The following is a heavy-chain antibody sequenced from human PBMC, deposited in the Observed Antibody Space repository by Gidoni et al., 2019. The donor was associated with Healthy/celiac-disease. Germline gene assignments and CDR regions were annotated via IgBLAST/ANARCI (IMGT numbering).Heavy chain of an antibody. CDR3: ARDPGFVVVVYGMDV. V-gene: IGHV3-33*01. Sequence: QVQLVESGGGVVQPGRSLRLSCAASGFTFSSYGMHWVRQAPGKGLEWVAVIWYDGSNKYYADSVKGRFTISRDNSKNTLYLQMNSLRAEDTAVYYCARDPGFVVVVYGMDVWGQGTTVTVSS. CDR2: IWYDGSNK. CDR1: GFTFSSYG. J-gene: IGHJ6*02. D-gene: IGHD2-15*01.